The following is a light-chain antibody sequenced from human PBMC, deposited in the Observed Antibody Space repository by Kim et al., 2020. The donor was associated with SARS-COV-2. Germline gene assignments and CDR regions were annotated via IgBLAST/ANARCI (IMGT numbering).Light chain of an antibody. V-gene: IGKV4-1*01. CDR1: QTVLSTSNNENY. CDR3: QQYYSPPFT. Sequence: RATINCKSSQTVLSTSNNENYFAWYQQKPGQPPKLLIYWASPRESGVPDRVSGSGCGTVFSLIMSSLHAEDVAVYYCQQYYSPPFTFGQGTKLEI. J-gene: IGKJ2*01. CDR2: WAS.